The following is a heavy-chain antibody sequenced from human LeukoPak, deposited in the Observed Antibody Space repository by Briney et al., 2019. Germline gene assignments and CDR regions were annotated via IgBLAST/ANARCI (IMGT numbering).Heavy chain of an antibody. V-gene: IGHV1-18*01. CDR3: ARDLLPLRDYYDSSGYYYY. Sequence: ASVKVSCKASDYTFTSYGISWVRQAPGQGLEWMGWISAYNGNTNYAQKLQGRVTMTTDTSTSTAYMELRSLRSDDTAVYYCARDLLPLRDYYDSSGYYYYWGQGALVTVSS. J-gene: IGHJ4*02. CDR1: DYTFTSYG. CDR2: ISAYNGNT. D-gene: IGHD3-22*01.